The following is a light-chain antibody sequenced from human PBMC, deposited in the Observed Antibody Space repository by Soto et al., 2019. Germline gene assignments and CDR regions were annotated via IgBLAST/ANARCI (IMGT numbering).Light chain of an antibody. CDR2: EGN. J-gene: IGLJ3*02. CDR3: CSYADSSTWV. V-gene: IGLV2-23*01. Sequence: QSALTQPASVSGSPGQSITISCTGTSSDVGNYNLVSWYQQHPGKAPKLMIYEGNKRPSGVSNRFSGSKSGNTASLTISGLQAEEEADYYCCSYADSSTWVFGGGTKLTFL. CDR1: SSDVGNYNL.